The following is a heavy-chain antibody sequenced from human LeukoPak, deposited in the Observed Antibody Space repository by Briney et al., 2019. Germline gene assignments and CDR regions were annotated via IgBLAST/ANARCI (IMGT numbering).Heavy chain of an antibody. J-gene: IGHJ4*02. CDR3: ARAAAAGIEIY. CDR2: IYYTGSI. D-gene: IGHD6-13*01. CDR1: GSSISTYY. V-gene: IGHV4-59*01. Sequence: SETLSLTCTVSGSSISTYYWSWIRQPPGKGLEWIGYIYYTGSINYNPSLKSRVTISIGRSKNKFSLTLSSVTAADTAVYYCARAAAAGIEIYWGQGTLVTVSS.